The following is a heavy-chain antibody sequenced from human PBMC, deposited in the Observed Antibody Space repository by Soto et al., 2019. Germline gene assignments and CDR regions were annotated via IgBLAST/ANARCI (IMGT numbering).Heavy chain of an antibody. CDR3: AKGVRDIVVVPAAELDY. CDR2: ISGSGGST. D-gene: IGHD2-2*01. Sequence: GGSLRLSCAASGFTFSNYAMSWVRQAPGKGLEWVSAISGSGGSTYYADSVKGRFTISRDNSKNTLYLQMNSLRAGETAVYYCAKGVRDIVVVPAAELDYWGQGTLVTVSS. CDR1: GFTFSNYA. J-gene: IGHJ4*02. V-gene: IGHV3-23*01.